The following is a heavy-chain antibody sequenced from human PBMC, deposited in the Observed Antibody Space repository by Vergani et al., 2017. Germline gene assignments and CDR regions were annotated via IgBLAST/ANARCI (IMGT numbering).Heavy chain of an antibody. CDR3: ARGRLARYSSSWNWFDP. CDR1: GGSFSGYY. CDR2: INHSGST. D-gene: IGHD6-13*01. Sequence: QVQLQQWGAGLLKPSETLSLTCAVYGGSFSGYYWSWIRQPPGKGLEWIGEINHSGSTNYNPSLKSRVTISVDTSKNQFSLKLSSVTAADTAVYYCARGRLARYSSSWNWFDPWGQGTLVTLSS. V-gene: IGHV4-34*01. J-gene: IGHJ5*02.